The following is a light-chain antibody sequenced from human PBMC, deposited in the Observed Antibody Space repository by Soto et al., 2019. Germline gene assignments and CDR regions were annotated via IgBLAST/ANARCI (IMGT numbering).Light chain of an antibody. Sequence: DIQMTQSPSSLSASVGDRVTITCRASQSISSYLNWYQQKPGKAPKLLIYAASSLQSGVPSRFSGSGSVTDFTLTTSSLQPEDFATYYCQQSYSTPPWTFGQGTKVEIK. CDR3: QQSYSTPPWT. CDR2: AAS. V-gene: IGKV1-39*01. J-gene: IGKJ1*01. CDR1: QSISSY.